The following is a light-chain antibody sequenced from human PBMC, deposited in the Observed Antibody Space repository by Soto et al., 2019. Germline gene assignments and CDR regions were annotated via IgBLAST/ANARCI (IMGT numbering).Light chain of an antibody. CDR2: EVS. CDR3: SSYSSSSTLFV. V-gene: IGLV2-14*01. Sequence: VLTQPASVSGSPGQSITISCTGTSSDVGAYKYVSWYQQHPGKAPKVMIYEVSNRPSGVSNRFSGSKSGNTASLTISGLQAEDEADYFCSSYSSSSTLFVFGTGTKVTAL. J-gene: IGLJ1*01. CDR1: SSDVGAYKY.